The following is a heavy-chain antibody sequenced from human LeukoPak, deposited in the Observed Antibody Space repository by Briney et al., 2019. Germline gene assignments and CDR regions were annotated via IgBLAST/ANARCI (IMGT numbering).Heavy chain of an antibody. D-gene: IGHD2-2*01. CDR2: IKQDGSEK. CDR3: ARDGGYCSSTSCYRDY. J-gene: IGHJ4*02. V-gene: IGHV3-7*01. Sequence: GGSLRLSCAASGFTFSSYWMSWVLQAPGKGLEWVANIKQDGSEKYYVDSVKGRFTISRDNAKNSLYLQMNSLRAEDTAVYYCARDGGYCSSTSCYRDYWGQGTLVTVSS. CDR1: GFTFSSYW.